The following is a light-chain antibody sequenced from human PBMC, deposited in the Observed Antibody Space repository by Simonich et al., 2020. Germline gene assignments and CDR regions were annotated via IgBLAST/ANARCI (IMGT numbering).Light chain of an antibody. CDR3: QQYYSTPYT. CDR2: WAS. V-gene: IGKV4-1*01. Sequence: DIVMTQSPDSLAVSLGERATINCKSSRSVLYSYNNKNYLAVYQQKPGQPPKLLIYWASTREAGVPDRFSGSGSGTDFTLTISSLQAEDVAVYYCQQYYSTPYTFGQGTKLEIK. CDR1: RSVLYSYNNKNY. J-gene: IGKJ2*01.